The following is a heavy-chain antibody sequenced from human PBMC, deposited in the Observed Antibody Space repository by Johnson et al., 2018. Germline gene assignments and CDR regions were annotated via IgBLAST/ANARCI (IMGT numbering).Heavy chain of an antibody. J-gene: IGHJ3*02. V-gene: IGHV5-51*01. CDR3: ARHTSINAFDI. Sequence: VQLVESGAEVKKPGESLKISCKGSGYIFSTYWIGWVRQMPGKGLEWMGMIYPDDSDTRYSPSFRGQVTIPADKSISTAYLQWSSLKASDSAMYYCARHTSINAFDIWGQGTMVTVSS. D-gene: IGHD2-21*01. CDR1: GYIFSTYW. CDR2: IYPDDSDT.